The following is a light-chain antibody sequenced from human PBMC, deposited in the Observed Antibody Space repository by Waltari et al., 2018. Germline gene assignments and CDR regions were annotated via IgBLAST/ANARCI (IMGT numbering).Light chain of an antibody. J-gene: IGLJ2*01. CDR3: SSYTTSTTYVE. CDR2: DVS. CDR1: SSDVGGYNY. V-gene: IGLV2-14*03. Sequence: QSALTQPASVSGSPGQSITISCTGTSSDVGGYNYVPWYQQHPGKAPKPMIYDVSNRPSGVSNRFSGSKSGNTAFLTISGLQAGDEADYYCSSYTTSTTYVEFGGGTKLTVL.